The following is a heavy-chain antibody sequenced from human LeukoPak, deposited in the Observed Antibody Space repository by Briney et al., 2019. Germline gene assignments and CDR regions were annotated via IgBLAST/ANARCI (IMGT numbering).Heavy chain of an antibody. CDR1: GGSFSGDY. CDR3: ARDAIAVAGTSWFDP. CDR2: INHSGST. V-gene: IGHV4-34*01. J-gene: IGHJ5*02. D-gene: IGHD6-19*01. Sequence: SETLSLTCAVYGGSFSGDYWSWIRQPPGKGLECIGEINHSGSTNYNPSLKSRVTISVDTSKNQFSLKLSSVTAADTAVYYCARDAIAVAGTSWFDPWGQGTLVTVSS.